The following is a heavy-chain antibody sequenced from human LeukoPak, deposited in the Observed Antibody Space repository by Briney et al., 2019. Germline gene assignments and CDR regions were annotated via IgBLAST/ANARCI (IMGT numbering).Heavy chain of an antibody. D-gene: IGHD3-22*01. CDR2: INPNSGGT. V-gene: IGHV1-2*04. CDR3: ATKTRHYDSSGYYSWDAFDI. J-gene: IGHJ3*02. Sequence: GASVKVSCKASGYTFTGYYMHWVRQAPGQGLEWMGWINPNSGGTNYAQKFQGWVTMTRDTSISTAYMELSRLRSDDTAVYYCATKTRHYDSSGYYSWDAFDIWGQGTMVTVSS. CDR1: GYTFTGYY.